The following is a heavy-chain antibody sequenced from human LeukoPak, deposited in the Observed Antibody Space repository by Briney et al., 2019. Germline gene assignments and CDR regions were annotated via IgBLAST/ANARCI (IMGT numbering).Heavy chain of an antibody. Sequence: PSETLSLTCTVSGGSISSYYWSWIRQPPGKGLEWIGYIYYSGSTNYNPSLKSRVTISVDTSKNQFSLKLSSVTAADTAVYYCARLWSSSWYSDYWGQGTLVTVSS. CDR2: IYYSGST. D-gene: IGHD6-13*01. CDR3: ARLWSSSWYSDY. V-gene: IGHV4-59*08. J-gene: IGHJ4*02. CDR1: GGSISSYY.